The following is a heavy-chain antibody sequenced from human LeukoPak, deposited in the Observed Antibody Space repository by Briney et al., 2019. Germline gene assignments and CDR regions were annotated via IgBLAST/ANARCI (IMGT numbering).Heavy chain of an antibody. J-gene: IGHJ6*03. CDR2: IYYSGST. Sequence: PSETLSLTCTVSGGSISTYYWSWIRQPPGKGLEWIGYIYYSGSTNYNPSLKSRVTMSVDTSKNQFSLKLSSVTAADTAVYYCATGHLQYSQAERLQYYYYMDVWGKGTTVTVTS. CDR3: ATGHLQYSQAERLQYYYYMDV. V-gene: IGHV4-59*12. CDR1: GGSISTYY. D-gene: IGHD4-11*01.